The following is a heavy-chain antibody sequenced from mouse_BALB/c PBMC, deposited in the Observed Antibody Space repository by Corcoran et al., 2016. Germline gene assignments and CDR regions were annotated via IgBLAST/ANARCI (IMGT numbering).Heavy chain of an antibody. V-gene: IGHV8-11*01. CDR3: ARIGLGDAMDY. Sequence: QVTQKESGPGILQPSQTLSLTCSFSGFSLSTSGMSVGWIRQPSGKGLEWLAHIWWNDDKYYNPALKSRLTISKDTSNNQVFLKIASVVTADTSTYYCARIGLGDAMDYWGQGTSVTVSS. J-gene: IGHJ4*01. CDR1: GFSLSTSGMS. D-gene: IGHD4-1*01. CDR2: IWWNDDK.